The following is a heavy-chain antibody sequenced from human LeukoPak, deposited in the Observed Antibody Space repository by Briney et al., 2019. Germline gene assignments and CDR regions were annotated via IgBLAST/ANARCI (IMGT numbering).Heavy chain of an antibody. Sequence: SETLSLTCTVSGYSISSDYYWGWIRQPPGKGLEWIGSIYHSGSTYYNPSLKSRVTISVDTSKNQFSLKLSSVIAADTAVYYCAREGAYYHGSGSNDYYMDVWGKGTTVTVSS. J-gene: IGHJ6*03. CDR3: AREGAYYHGSGSNDYYMDV. V-gene: IGHV4-38-2*02. D-gene: IGHD3-10*01. CDR2: IYHSGST. CDR1: GYSISSDYY.